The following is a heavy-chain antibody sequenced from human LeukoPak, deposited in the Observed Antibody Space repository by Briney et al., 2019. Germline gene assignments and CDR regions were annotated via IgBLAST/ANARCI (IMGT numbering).Heavy chain of an antibody. CDR3: AKVGWDQYYFDY. CDR1: GFTFSSYA. J-gene: IGHJ4*02. Sequence: PGGSLRLSCAASGFTFSSYAMSWVRQAPGRGLEWVSAISGSGGSTYYADSVKGWFTISRDNSKNTVYLQMNSLRAEDTAVYYCAKVGWDQYYFDYWGQGTLVTVPS. V-gene: IGHV3-23*01. D-gene: IGHD6-19*01. CDR2: ISGSGGST.